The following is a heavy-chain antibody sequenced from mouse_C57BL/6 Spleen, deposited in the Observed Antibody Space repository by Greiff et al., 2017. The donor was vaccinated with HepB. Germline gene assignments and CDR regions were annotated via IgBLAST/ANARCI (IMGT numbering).Heavy chain of an antibody. CDR1: GYSFTDYN. CDR3: ARGGYYGSSPAWFAY. D-gene: IGHD1-1*01. V-gene: IGHV1-39*01. J-gene: IGHJ3*01. CDR2: INPNYGTT. Sequence: EVKLQQSGPELVKPGASVKISCKASGYSFTDYNMNWVKQSNGKSLEWIGVINPNYGTTSYNQKFKGKATLTVDQSSSTAYMQLNSLTSEDSAVYYCARGGYYGSSPAWFAYWGQGTLVTVSA.